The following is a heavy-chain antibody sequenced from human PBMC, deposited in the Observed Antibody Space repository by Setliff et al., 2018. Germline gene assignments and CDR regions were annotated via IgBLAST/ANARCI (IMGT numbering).Heavy chain of an antibody. J-gene: IGHJ4*02. CDR2: IYYSGTT. CDR1: GGSISNYY. CDR3: VRQPRTYVAAGPPFEY. V-gene: IGHV4-59*08. Sequence: PSETLSLTCTVSGGSISNYYWSWIRQPPGKGLEWIGYIYYSGTTNSIPSLKSRVTISMDTSKNHFSLKLSSVTAADTAVYYCVRQPRTYVAAGPPFEYWGQGTLVTVSS. D-gene: IGHD6-19*01.